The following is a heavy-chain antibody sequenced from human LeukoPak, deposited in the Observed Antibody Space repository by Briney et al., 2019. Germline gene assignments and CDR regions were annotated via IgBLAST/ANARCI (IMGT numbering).Heavy chain of an antibody. CDR3: ARDLPIPPQVDY. Sequence: HPGGSLRLSCVASGFPFSSYWMTWVRQAPGKGLEWVANIKQDGSKKSYVDSVKGRFTISRDNAKNSLYLQMNSLRAEDTAVYYCARDLPIPPQVDYWGQGTLVTVSS. J-gene: IGHJ4*02. CDR2: IKQDGSKK. V-gene: IGHV3-7*03. D-gene: IGHD2-21*01. CDR1: GFPFSSYW.